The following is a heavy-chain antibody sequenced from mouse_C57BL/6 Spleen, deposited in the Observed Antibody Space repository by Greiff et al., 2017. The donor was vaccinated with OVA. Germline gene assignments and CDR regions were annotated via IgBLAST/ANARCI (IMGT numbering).Heavy chain of an antibody. CDR3: ARGIYYDYDGLLDYAMDY. J-gene: IGHJ4*01. Sequence: QQSCKASGYTFTSYWMQWVKQRPGQGLEWIGEIDPSDSYTNYNQKFKGKATLTVDTSSSTAYMQLSSLTSEDSAVYYCARGIYYDYDGLLDYAMDYWGQGTSVTVSS. D-gene: IGHD2-4*01. CDR1: GYTFTSYW. CDR2: IDPSDSYT. V-gene: IGHV1-50*01.